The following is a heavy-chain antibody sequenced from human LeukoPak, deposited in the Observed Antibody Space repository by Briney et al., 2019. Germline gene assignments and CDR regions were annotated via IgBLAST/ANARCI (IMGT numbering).Heavy chain of an antibody. Sequence: GGSLRLSCAASGFTFSSYAMHWVRQAPGKGLEWVAVISYDGSNKYYADSVKGRFTISRDNSKNTLYLQMNSLRAEDTAVYYCARVFLTRPHIAARPGYTDYWGQGTLVTVSS. CDR1: GFTFSSYA. D-gene: IGHD6-6*01. CDR2: ISYDGSNK. V-gene: IGHV3-30-3*01. J-gene: IGHJ4*02. CDR3: ARVFLTRPHIAARPGYTDY.